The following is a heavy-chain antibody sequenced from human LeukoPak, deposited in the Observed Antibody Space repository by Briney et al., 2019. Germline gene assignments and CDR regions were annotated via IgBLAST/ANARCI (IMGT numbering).Heavy chain of an antibody. J-gene: IGHJ5*02. V-gene: IGHV4-34*01. CDR3: ARGPLGYCSSTSSAPPACGGFDP. Sequence: SETLSLTCAVYGGSFSGYYWSWIRQPPGKGLEWIGEINHSGSTNYNPSLKSRVTISVDTSKNQFSLKLSSVTAADTAEYYCARGPLGYCSSTSSAPPACGGFDPWGQGTLVTVSS. CDR2: INHSGST. D-gene: IGHD2-2*01. CDR1: GGSFSGYY.